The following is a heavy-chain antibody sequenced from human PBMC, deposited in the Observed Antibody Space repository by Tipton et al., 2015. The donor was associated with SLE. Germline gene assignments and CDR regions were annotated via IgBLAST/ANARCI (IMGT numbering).Heavy chain of an antibody. CDR1: GGSLSSYY. D-gene: IGHD4-17*01. V-gene: IGHV4-59*01. Sequence: TLSLTCTVSGGSLSSYYWSWIRQPPGKGLEWIGYIYYSGSTNYNPSLKSRVTISVDTSKNQFSLKLSSVTAADTAVYYCARSYGDYVNWFDPWGQGTLVTVSS. CDR2: IYYSGST. CDR3: ARSYGDYVNWFDP. J-gene: IGHJ5*02.